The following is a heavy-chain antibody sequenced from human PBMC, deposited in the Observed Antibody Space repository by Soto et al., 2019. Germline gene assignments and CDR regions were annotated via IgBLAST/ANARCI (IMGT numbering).Heavy chain of an antibody. D-gene: IGHD1-26*01. J-gene: IGHJ4*02. Sequence: ASVKVSCKASGYTFTVYYMHWVRHAPGQGLEWMGWINPKSGGTMYPQKFQGRVTMTWDTSISTTYMALTRLRSDDTAVYYCARDLAKGGGSAGFDYWGQGTLVTVSS. CDR1: GYTFTVYY. CDR3: ARDLAKGGGSAGFDY. V-gene: IGHV1-2*02. CDR2: INPKSGGT.